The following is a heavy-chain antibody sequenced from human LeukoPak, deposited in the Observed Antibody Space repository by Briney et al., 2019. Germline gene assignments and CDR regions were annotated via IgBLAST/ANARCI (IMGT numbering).Heavy chain of an antibody. CDR3: ARLPAYCSSISCYYDY. CDR2: ISIASGSI. D-gene: IGHD2-2*01. V-gene: IGHV3-48*04. CDR1: GFTSSSYS. Sequence: GGSLRLSCAASGFTSSSYSTNWVRQAPGKGLERVSYISIASGSIYYADSVKGRFTISRDNAKNSLFLQMNSLRAEDTAVYYCARLPAYCSSISCYYDYWGQGTLVTVSS. J-gene: IGHJ4*02.